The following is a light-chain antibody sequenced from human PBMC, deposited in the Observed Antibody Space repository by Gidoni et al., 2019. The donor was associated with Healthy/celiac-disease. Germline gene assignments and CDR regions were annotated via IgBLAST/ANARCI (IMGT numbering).Light chain of an antibody. V-gene: IGLV1-51*01. CDR3: GTWDSSLSAAV. J-gene: IGLJ7*01. Sequence: QSVLPQPPSVSAAPGQKVTISCSGSSSNIGNNYVSWYQQRPGTAPKLLIYDNNKRPSGIPDRFSGSKSGTSATLGITGLQTGDEADYYCGTWDSSLSAAVFGGGTQLTVL. CDR2: DNN. CDR1: SSNIGNNY.